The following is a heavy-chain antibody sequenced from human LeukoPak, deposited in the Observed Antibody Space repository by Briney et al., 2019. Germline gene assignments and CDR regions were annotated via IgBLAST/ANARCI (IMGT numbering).Heavy chain of an antibody. V-gene: IGHV1-2*02. CDR1: GYTFTGYY. D-gene: IGHD3/OR15-3a*01. CDR3: ARSSGLAWRHRNDY. CDR2: INPNSGGT. Sequence: GASVKVSCKASGYTFTGYYMHWVRQAPGQGLEWMGWINPNSGGTNYAQKFQGRVTVTRDTSISTAYMELSRLRSDDTAVYYCARSSGLAWRHRNDYWGQGTLVTVSS. J-gene: IGHJ4*02.